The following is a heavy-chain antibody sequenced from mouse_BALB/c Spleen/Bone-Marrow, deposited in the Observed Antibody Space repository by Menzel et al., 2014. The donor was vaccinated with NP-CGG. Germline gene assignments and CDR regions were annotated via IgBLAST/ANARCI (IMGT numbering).Heavy chain of an antibody. CDR2: ISNGGGST. CDR1: GFTFSDYY. D-gene: IGHD2-4*01. V-gene: IGHV5-12*02. J-gene: IGHJ2*01. CDR3: ARHSDYDYFDY. Sequence: EVKLMESGGGLVQPGGSLKLSCATSGFTFSDYYMYWVRQTPEKRLEWVAYISNGGGSTYYPDTVKGRFTISRDNAKNTLYLQMSRLKSEDTAMYYCARHSDYDYFDYRGQGTTLTVSS.